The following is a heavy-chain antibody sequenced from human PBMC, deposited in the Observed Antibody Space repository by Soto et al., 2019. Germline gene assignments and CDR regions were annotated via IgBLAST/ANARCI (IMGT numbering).Heavy chain of an antibody. CDR1: GFSFSAYW. V-gene: IGHV3-7*01. J-gene: IGHJ2*01. Sequence: EVQLVESGGGLVQPGGSLRLSCEASGFSFSAYWMSWVRQAPGKGLEWVANIKQDGSEQYYVYSVKGRFTISRNNAKNSLYLQMNSLRAEDTAVFYCARDFDVWGRGTLVTVSS. CDR2: IKQDGSEQ. CDR3: ARDFDV.